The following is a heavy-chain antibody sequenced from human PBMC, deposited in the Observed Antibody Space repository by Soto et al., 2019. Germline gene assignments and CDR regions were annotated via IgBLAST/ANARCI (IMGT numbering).Heavy chain of an antibody. D-gene: IGHD3-16*01. CDR2: ITWNSRII. V-gene: IGHV3-9*01. CDR1: GFTFEYYV. Sequence: GGSLRLSCAASGFTFEYYVMHWVRQSPGKGLEWVSRITWNSRIIGYADSVKGRFTISRDNAKNSLYLQMNSLRAEDTALYYCAKDNDGGYGAFDIWGQGTMVTVSS. CDR3: AKDNDGGYGAFDI. J-gene: IGHJ3*02.